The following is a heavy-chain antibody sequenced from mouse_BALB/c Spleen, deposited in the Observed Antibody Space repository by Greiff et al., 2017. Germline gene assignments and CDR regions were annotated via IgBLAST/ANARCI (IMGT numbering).Heavy chain of an antibody. J-gene: IGHJ3*01. Sequence: QVQLKQPGAELVKPGTSVKLSCKASGYNFTSYWINWVKLRPGQGLEWIGDIYPGSGSTNYNEKFKSKATLTVDKSSSTAYMELRSLTSEDSAVYYCARIYYYGSSPFAYWGQGTLVTVSA. CDR1: GYNFTSYW. CDR2: IYPGSGST. V-gene: IGHV1-55*01. D-gene: IGHD1-1*01. CDR3: ARIYYYGSSPFAY.